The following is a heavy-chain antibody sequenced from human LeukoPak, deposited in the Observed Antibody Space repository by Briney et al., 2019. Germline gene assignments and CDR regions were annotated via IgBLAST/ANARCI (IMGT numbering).Heavy chain of an antibody. CDR3: ARDLRGGYNPFFDY. V-gene: IGHV3-21*01. CDR1: GFTFSSYS. D-gene: IGHD5-24*01. CDR2: ISSSSSYI. Sequence: GGSLRLSCAASGFTFSSYSMNWVRQAPGKGLEWVSSISSSSSYIYYADSVKGRFTISRDNAKNSLYLQMNSLRAEDTAVYYCARDLRGGYNPFFDYWGQGTLVTVSS. J-gene: IGHJ4*02.